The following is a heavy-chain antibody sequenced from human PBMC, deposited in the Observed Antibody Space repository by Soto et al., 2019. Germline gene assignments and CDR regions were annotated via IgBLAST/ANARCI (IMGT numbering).Heavy chain of an antibody. CDR1: GYTFTGYY. CDR2: INPNSGGT. CDR3: ARFISYGQNYYDF. V-gene: IGHV1-2*04. D-gene: IGHD1-26*01. Sequence: QVQLVQSGAEVKKPGASVKVSCKASGYTFTGYYMHWVRQAPGQGLEWMGWINPNSGGTNYEQKFQGWVTMTRDTSISTGYRELSRLRSDDTAVYYCARFISYGQNYYDFWGKGTLVTVSS. J-gene: IGHJ4*02.